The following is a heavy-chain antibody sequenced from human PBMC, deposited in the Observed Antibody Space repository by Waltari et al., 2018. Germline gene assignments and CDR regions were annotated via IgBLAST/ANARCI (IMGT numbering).Heavy chain of an antibody. CDR2: VYTRGST. V-gene: IGHV4-61*02. Sequence: QVQLQESGPGLVKPSQTLSLTCTVSGGSISSGSYYWSWIRQPAGTGLEWIGRVYTRGSTNYNPSLKSRVTISVDTSKNQFSLKLSSVTAADTAVYYCARTRDYYDSSGYYPRAAFDIWGQGTMFTVSS. CDR1: GGSISSGSYY. J-gene: IGHJ3*02. CDR3: ARTRDYYDSSGYYPRAAFDI. D-gene: IGHD3-22*01.